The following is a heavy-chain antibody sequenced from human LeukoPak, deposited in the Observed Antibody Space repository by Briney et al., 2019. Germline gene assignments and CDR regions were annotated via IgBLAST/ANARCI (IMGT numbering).Heavy chain of an antibody. J-gene: IGHJ4*02. CDR1: GFTFSSYW. D-gene: IGHD1-26*01. V-gene: IGHV3-74*01. Sequence: GGSLRLSCAASGFTFSSYWMHWVRQAPGKGLVWVSRINSDGSSTSYADSVKGRFTISRDNAKNTLYLQMNSLRAEDTVVYYCARDYRSGGGATKGFDYWGQGTLVTVSS. CDR2: INSDGSST. CDR3: ARDYRSGGGATKGFDY.